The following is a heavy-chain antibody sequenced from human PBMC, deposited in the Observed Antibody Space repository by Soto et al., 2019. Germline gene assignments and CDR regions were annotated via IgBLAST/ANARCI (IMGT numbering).Heavy chain of an antibody. CDR1: GGPVSSTNYY. CDR2: VYYSGST. CDR3: ARDFCGGDCSDDYYYYAMDV. Sequence: KTSETLSLTCNVSGGPVSSTNYYWGWIRQPPGKGLEWIGYVYYSGSTNYNPSLRSRVTISVDTSKNQFSLKLSSVTAADTAVYYCARDFCGGDCSDDYYYYAMDVWGQGTTVTVSS. D-gene: IGHD2-21*02. V-gene: IGHV4-61*01. J-gene: IGHJ6*02.